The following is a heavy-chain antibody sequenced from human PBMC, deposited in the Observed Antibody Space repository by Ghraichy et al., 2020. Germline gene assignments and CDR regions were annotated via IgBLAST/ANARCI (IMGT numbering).Heavy chain of an antibody. CDR3: ARGQYRGYSYGVRTKWYYFDY. Sequence: GSLRLSCAVYGGSFSGYYWSWIRQPPGKGLEWIGEINHSGSTNYNPSLKSRVTISVDTSKNQFSLKLSSVTAADTAVYYCARGQYRGYSYGVRTKWYYFDYWGQGTLVTVSS. J-gene: IGHJ4*02. V-gene: IGHV4-34*01. CDR1: GGSFSGYY. CDR2: INHSGST. D-gene: IGHD5-18*01.